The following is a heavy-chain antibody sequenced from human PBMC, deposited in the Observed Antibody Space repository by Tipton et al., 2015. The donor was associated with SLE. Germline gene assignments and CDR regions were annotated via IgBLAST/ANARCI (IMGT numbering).Heavy chain of an antibody. J-gene: IGHJ4*02. CDR3: ARSRGGFDY. V-gene: IGHV4-4*07. CDR1: GDSISSYY. CDR2: IYTSGIT. Sequence: TLSLTCTVSGDSISSYYWSWIRQPAGKGLEWIGRIYTSGITNYNPSLKSRVTMSIGTSKNQFSLKLTSVTAADTALYYCARSRGGFDYWGQGTLVSVSS.